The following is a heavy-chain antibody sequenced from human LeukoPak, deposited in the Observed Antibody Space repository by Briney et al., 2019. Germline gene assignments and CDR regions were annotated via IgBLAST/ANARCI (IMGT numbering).Heavy chain of an antibody. CDR3: ASKGGVIGTHVDY. CDR1: GGSISSTNW. Sequence: SGTLSLTCAVSGGSISSTNWWSWVRQPPGKGLEWIGEIYHSGSTHYNPSLKSRVTISVDKSKNQFSLKLSSVTAADTAVYYRASKGGVIGTHVDYWGQGTLVTVSS. CDR2: IYHSGST. J-gene: IGHJ4*02. D-gene: IGHD3-16*02. V-gene: IGHV4-4*02.